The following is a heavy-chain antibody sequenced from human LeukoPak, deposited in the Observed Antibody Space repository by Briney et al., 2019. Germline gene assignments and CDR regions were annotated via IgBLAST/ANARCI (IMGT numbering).Heavy chain of an antibody. D-gene: IGHD5-24*01. Sequence: PGGSLRLSCAASGFTFSSYGIHWVRQAPGKGLEWVALISYDGSNKYYADSVKGRFTISRDNSKNTLYLQMNSLRAEDTAVYYCAKEQRDRDGYNQTGPYYYYYYGMDVWGQGTTVTVSS. J-gene: IGHJ6*02. CDR2: ISYDGSNK. CDR1: GFTFSSYG. CDR3: AKEQRDRDGYNQTGPYYYYYYGMDV. V-gene: IGHV3-30*18.